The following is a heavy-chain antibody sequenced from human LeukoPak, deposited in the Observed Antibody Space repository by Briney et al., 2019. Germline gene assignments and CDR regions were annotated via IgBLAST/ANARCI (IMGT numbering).Heavy chain of an antibody. D-gene: IGHD2-2*01. J-gene: IGHJ4*02. Sequence: SVKVSCKASGGTFSSYAISWVRQAPGQGREWMGGIIPIFGTANYAQKFQGRVTITADESTSTAYMELSSLRSEDTAVYYCARSIVVVPAAMRVFDYWGQGTLVTVSS. CDR2: IIPIFGTA. CDR3: ARSIVVVPAAMRVFDY. CDR1: GGTFSSYA. V-gene: IGHV1-69*13.